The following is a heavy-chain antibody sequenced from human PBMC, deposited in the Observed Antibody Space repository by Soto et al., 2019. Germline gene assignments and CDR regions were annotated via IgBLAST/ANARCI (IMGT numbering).Heavy chain of an antibody. CDR1: GGSFSGYY. V-gene: IGHV4-34*01. J-gene: IGHJ4*02. CDR3: ARGNYDFWSGYTNAYYFDY. CDR2: INHSGST. D-gene: IGHD3-3*01. Sequence: ETLSLTCAVYGGSFSGYYWSWIRQPPGKGLEWIGEINHSGSTNYNPSLKSRVTISVDTSKNQFSLKLSSVTAADTAVYYCARGNYDFWSGYTNAYYFDYWGQGTLVTVSS.